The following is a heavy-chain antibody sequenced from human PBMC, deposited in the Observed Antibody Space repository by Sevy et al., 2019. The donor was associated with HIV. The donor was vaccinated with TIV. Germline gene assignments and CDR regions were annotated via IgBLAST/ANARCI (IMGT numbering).Heavy chain of an antibody. CDR2: IKSKTDGGTT. V-gene: IGHV3-15*01. CDR3: TTDPPYSSGWYYFDY. J-gene: IGHJ4*02. CDR1: GFTFSNAW. Sequence: GGSLRLSCAASGFTFSNAWMSWVHQAPGKGLEWVGRIKSKTDGGTTDYAAPVKGRFTISRDDSKNTLYLQMNSLKTEDTAVYYCTTDPPYSSGWYYFDYWGQGTLVTVSS. D-gene: IGHD6-19*01.